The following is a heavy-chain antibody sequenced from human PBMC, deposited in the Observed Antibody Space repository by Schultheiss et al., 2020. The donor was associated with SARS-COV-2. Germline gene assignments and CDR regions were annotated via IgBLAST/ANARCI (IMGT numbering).Heavy chain of an antibody. V-gene: IGHV2-5*01. D-gene: IGHD3-10*01. Sequence: SGPTLVKPTQTLTLTCTFSGFSLSTSGVGVGWIRQPPGKALEWLALIYWNDDKRYSPSLKSRLTITKDTSKNQVVLTMTNMDPVDTATYYCARIRGDGSGSYNFDYWGQGTLVTVSS. CDR3: ARIRGDGSGSYNFDY. CDR2: IYWNDDK. J-gene: IGHJ4*02. CDR1: GFSLSTSGVG.